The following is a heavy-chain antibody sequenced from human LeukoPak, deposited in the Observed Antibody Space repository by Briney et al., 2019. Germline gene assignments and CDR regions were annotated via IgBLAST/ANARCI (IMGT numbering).Heavy chain of an antibody. CDR2: INHSGST. Sequence: GSLRLSCAASGFTFTSYSMNWVRQAPGKGLEWIGEINHSGSTNYNPSLKSRVTISVDTSKNQFSLKLSSVPATDTAVYYCARRSKDTSGYYYFDYWGQGTLVTVSS. D-gene: IGHD3-22*01. CDR1: GFTFTSYS. CDR3: ARRSKDTSGYYYFDY. J-gene: IGHJ4*02. V-gene: IGHV4-34*01.